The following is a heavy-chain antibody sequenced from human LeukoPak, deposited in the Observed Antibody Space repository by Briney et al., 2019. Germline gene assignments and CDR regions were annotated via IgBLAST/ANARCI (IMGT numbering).Heavy chain of an antibody. J-gene: IGHJ4*02. CDR3: AREPTVTTVFDY. Sequence: GGSLRLSCAASGFTFSSYAMSWVRQAPGKGLEWVSAISGSGGSTYYADSVKGRFTISRDNAKNSLYLQMNSLRAEDTAVYYCAREPTVTTVFDYWGQGTLVTVSS. V-gene: IGHV3-23*01. D-gene: IGHD4-17*01. CDR2: ISGSGGST. CDR1: GFTFSSYA.